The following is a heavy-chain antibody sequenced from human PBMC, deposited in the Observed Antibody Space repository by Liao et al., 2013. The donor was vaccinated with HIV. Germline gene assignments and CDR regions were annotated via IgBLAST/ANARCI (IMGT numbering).Heavy chain of an antibody. Sequence: QVQLQESGPGLVKPSETLSLTCTVSGGSISSDYWSWIRQPPGKGLEWIGYIYYSGSTNYNPSLKSRVTISVDTSKNQFSLKLTSLTAADTAVYYCARLTGDRAFDIWGQGTMVTVSS. CDR3: ARLTGDRAFDI. V-gene: IGHV4-59*01. J-gene: IGHJ3*02. CDR2: IYYSGST. D-gene: IGHD7-27*01. CDR1: GGSISSDY.